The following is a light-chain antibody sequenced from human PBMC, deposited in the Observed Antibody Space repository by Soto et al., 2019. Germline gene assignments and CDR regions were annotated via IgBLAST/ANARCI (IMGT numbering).Light chain of an antibody. CDR3: QQFNNYPLT. CDR1: QGISSA. Sequence: AIQLTQAPSSLSASVGDRVTITCRASQGISSALAWYQQNPGKAPKLLIYDASSLESGVPSRFSGSGSGTDFTLTISCLQPEDFATYYCQQFNNYPLTFGGGTKVEIK. V-gene: IGKV1D-13*01. CDR2: DAS. J-gene: IGKJ4*01.